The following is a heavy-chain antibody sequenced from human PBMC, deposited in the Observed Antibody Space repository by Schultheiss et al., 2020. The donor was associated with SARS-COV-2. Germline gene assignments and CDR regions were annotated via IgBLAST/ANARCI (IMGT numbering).Heavy chain of an antibody. J-gene: IGHJ4*02. CDR3: ARTDPGGNYFDY. V-gene: IGHV3-30*03. Sequence: GGSLRLSCTASGFIFSSNAMHWVRQAPGKGLEWVAVISYGGSNKYYADSVKGRFTISRDNSKNTLYLQMNSLRAEDTAVYYCARTDPGGNYFDYWGQGTLVTVSS. CDR2: ISYGGSNK. D-gene: IGHD4-23*01. CDR1: GFIFSSNA.